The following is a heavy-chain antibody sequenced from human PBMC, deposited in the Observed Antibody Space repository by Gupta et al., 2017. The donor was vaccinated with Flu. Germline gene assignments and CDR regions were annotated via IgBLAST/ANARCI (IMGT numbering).Heavy chain of an antibody. CDR3: AKVMTTVTAREYFDY. D-gene: IGHD4-17*01. V-gene: IGHV3-9*01. CDR2: ISWNSGSI. Sequence: APGKGLEWVSGISWNSGSIGYADSVKGRFTISRDNAKNSLYLQMNSLRAEDTALYYCAKVMTTVTAREYFDYWGQGTLVTVSS. J-gene: IGHJ4*02.